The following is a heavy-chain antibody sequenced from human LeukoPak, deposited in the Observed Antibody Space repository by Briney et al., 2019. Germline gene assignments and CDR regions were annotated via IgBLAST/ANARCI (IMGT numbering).Heavy chain of an antibody. V-gene: IGHV4-31*03. CDR3: ARGDAREKIAYYFDY. Sequence: SETLSLTCTVSGGSISSGGYYWSWIRQHPGKGLEWIGYIYYSGSTYYNPSLKSRVTISVDTSKNQFSLKLSSVTAADTAMYYCARGDAREKIAYYFDYWGQGTLVTVSS. J-gene: IGHJ4*02. CDR1: GGSISSGGYY. D-gene: IGHD1-26*01. CDR2: IYYSGST.